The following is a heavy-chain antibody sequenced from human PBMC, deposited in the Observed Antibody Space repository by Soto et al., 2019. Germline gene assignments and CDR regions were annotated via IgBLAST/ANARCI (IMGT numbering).Heavy chain of an antibody. J-gene: IGHJ2*01. CDR1: GYTFTIYY. CDR3: ARGIRSGYYEYWYCDL. D-gene: IGHD3-3*01. Sequence: QVQLVQSGAEVRKPGASVKVSCKASGYTFTIYYMHWVRQAPGQGLEWMGWINPDSGDTKYAQRFQGGVTMTRDTXSXXVYQELSRLRSDDTAAYYCARGIRSGYYEYWYCDLWGRGTLVTVSS. V-gene: IGHV1-2*02. CDR2: INPDSGDT.